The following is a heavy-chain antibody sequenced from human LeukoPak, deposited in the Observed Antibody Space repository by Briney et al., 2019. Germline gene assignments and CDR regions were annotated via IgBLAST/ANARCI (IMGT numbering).Heavy chain of an antibody. CDR1: GGSLSSSSYY. V-gene: IGHV4-39*01. CDR3: ARRARTYGDSWFDP. J-gene: IGHJ5*02. CDR2: IYYSGST. Sequence: SETLSLTCTVSGGSLSSSSYYWCWIRQPPGKGLEWIGSIYYSGSTYYNPSLKSRVTISVDTSKNQFSLKLSSVTAADTAVYYCARRARTYGDSWFDPWGQGTLVTVSS. D-gene: IGHD4-17*01.